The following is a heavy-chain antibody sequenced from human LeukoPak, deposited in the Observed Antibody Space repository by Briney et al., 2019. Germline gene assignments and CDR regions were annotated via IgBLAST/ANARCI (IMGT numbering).Heavy chain of an antibody. CDR3: ASKYNFGEN. CDR1: GVSFSSYY. J-gene: IGHJ4*02. CDR2: INHSGNT. V-gene: IGHV4-34*01. Sequence: PSETLSLTCAVYGVSFSSYYWSWIRQPPGEGLEWIGEINHSGNTYYNPTLKSRVTISVDTSKNQFSLELNSVTAADTAVYYCASKYNFGENWGQGTLVTVSS. D-gene: IGHD1-1*01.